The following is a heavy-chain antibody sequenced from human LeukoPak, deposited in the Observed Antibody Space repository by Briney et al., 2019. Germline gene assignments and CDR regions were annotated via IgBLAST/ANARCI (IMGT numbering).Heavy chain of an antibody. V-gene: IGHV3-74*01. CDR3: ARGGLTITMFGVPIIRNFDY. D-gene: IGHD3-3*01. CDR1: GLTFSSHW. CDR2: ITNDGSST. Sequence: GGSLRLSCAASGLTFSSHWMHWVRQAPGKGLVWVSRITNDGSSTTYADSVKGRFTISRGNARNSLFLQMNSLGAEDTAVYYCARGGLTITMFGVPIIRNFDYWGQGTLVTVSS. J-gene: IGHJ4*02.